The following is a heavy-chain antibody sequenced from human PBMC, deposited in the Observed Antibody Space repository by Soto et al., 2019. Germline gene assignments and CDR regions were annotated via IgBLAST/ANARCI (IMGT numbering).Heavy chain of an antibody. CDR3: ARSGELERPPFNH. D-gene: IGHD1-1*01. CDR2: IYHSGST. J-gene: IGHJ4*02. CDR1: GGSISSGGYS. Sequence: PSETLSLTCAVSGGSISSGGYSWSWIRQPPGKGLEWIGYIYHSGSTYYNPSLKSLVTISVDRCKNQFSLKLRSVTAADTAVYYCARSGELERPPFNHWGQGTLVT. V-gene: IGHV4-30-2*01.